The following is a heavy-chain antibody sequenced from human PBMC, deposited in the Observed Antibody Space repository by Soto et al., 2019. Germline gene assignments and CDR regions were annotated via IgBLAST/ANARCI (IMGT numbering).Heavy chain of an antibody. CDR1: GASISISNYY. V-gene: IGHV4-39*01. CDR2: ISYSGST. Sequence: SLPCTVSGASISISNYYWGWIRHPPGKGLEWIGSISYSGSTYYNPSLKSRVTISVDTSKNQFSLKLSSVTAADTAVYYCARHIASAHGGTYFEDWGQGTLVRV. J-gene: IGHJ4*02. CDR3: ARHIASAHGGTYFED. D-gene: IGHD2-15*01.